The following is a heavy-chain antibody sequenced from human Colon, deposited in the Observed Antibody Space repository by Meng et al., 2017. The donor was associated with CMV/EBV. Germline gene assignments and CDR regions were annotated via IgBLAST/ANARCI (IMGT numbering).Heavy chain of an antibody. CDR3: ARDSNLSGLAY. J-gene: IGHJ4*02. CDR1: GASITSYS. D-gene: IGHD3-10*01. V-gene: IGHV4-4*07. CDR2: VYISGNT. Sequence: QGELRDSGPGLVKPSETLSLTCTVSGASITSYSWSWIRQPAGKGLEWIGRVYISGNTNYNPSLKSRVTMSIDTSKNQLSLNIRSVTAADTAVYYCARDSNLSGLAYWGQGTLVTVSS.